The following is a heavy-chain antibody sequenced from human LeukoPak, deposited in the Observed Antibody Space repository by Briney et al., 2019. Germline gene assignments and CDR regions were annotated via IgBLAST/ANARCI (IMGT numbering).Heavy chain of an antibody. J-gene: IGHJ4*02. CDR1: GFTFSSYA. CDR3: ARDLLYYYGSGSYYIGYYFDY. CDR2: ISYDGSNK. V-gene: IGHV3-30*01. Sequence: GGSLRLSCAASGFTFSSYAMHWVRQAPGKGLEWVAAISYDGSNKYYADSVKGRFTISRDNSKNTLYLHMNSLRAEDTAVYYCARDLLYYYGSGSYYIGYYFDYWGQGTLVTVSS. D-gene: IGHD3-10*01.